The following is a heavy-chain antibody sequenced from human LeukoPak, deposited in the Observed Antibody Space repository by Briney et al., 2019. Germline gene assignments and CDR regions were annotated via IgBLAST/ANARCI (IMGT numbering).Heavy chain of an antibody. D-gene: IGHD3-10*01. J-gene: IGHJ3*02. Sequence: SETLSLTCTVSGGSISSSSYYWSWIRQPAGKGLEWIGRIYTSGSTNYNPSLKSRVTISVDTSKNQFSLKLSSVTAADTAVYYCARDSGFHDAFDIWGQGTMVTVSS. V-gene: IGHV4-61*02. CDR2: IYTSGST. CDR1: GGSISSSSYY. CDR3: ARDSGFHDAFDI.